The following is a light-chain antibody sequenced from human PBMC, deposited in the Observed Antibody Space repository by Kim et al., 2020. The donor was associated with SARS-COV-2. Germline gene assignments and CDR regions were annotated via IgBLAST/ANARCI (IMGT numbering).Light chain of an antibody. CDR1: QSISSY. CDR3: QQSYSTPPCT. Sequence: ASVGDRVTITGRASQSISSYLNWYQQKPGKAPKLLIYAASSLQSGVPSRFSGSGSGTDFTLTISSLQPEDFATYYCQQSYSTPPCTFGQGTKLEI. CDR2: AAS. J-gene: IGKJ2*02. V-gene: IGKV1-39*01.